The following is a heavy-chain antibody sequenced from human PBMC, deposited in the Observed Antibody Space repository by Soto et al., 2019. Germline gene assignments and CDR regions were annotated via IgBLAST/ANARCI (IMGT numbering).Heavy chain of an antibody. V-gene: IGHV3-30*18. J-gene: IGHJ4*02. CDR1: VFTFSSYG. CDR3: AKDLGSSGYGPEGY. CDR2: ISYDGSNK. Sequence: WGSLRLSCSASVFTFSSYGMHWCRQAPGKGLEWVAVISYDGSNKYYADSVKGRFTISRDNSKNTLYLQMNSLRAEDTAVYYCAKDLGSSGYGPEGYWGQGTLVTVSS. D-gene: IGHD3-22*01.